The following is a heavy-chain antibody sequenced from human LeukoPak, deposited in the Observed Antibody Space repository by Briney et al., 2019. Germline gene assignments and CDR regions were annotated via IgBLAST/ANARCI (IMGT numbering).Heavy chain of an antibody. CDR3: ARTKEMASISYFDS. J-gene: IGHJ4*02. Sequence: GGSLRLSCAASGFSFSTTWMHWVRQVPGKGLVWVSRIQGDGSGIIYADSVKGRFTISRDNAKNTLYLQMNSLRAEDTAVYYCARTKEMASISYFDSWGQGTLVTVSS. CDR1: GFSFSTTW. D-gene: IGHD5-24*01. V-gene: IGHV3-74*01. CDR2: IQGDGSGI.